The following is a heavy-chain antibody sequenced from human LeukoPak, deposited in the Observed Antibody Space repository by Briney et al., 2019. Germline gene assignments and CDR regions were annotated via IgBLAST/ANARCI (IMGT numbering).Heavy chain of an antibody. D-gene: IGHD2-21*02. CDR3: APSTYCGGDCYSPTGY. CDR2: ISGSGGST. Sequence: GGSLRLSCAASGITVSDNYMSWVRLAPGKGLEWVSAISGSGGSTYYADSVKGRFTISRDNSKNTLYLQMNSLRAEDTAVYYCAPSTYCGGDCYSPTGYWGQGTLVTVSS. J-gene: IGHJ4*02. V-gene: IGHV3-23*01. CDR1: GITVSDNY.